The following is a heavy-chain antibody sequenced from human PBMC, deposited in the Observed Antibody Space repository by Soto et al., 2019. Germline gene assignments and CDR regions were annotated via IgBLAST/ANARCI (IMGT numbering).Heavy chain of an antibody. CDR2: ISYDGSNK. Sequence: SLLLSFSASGFTFSSYAMHWVRQAPGKGLEWVAVISYDGSNKYYADSVKGRFTISRDNSKNTLYLQMNILRAEDTAVYYCARPRTPRPAWGQGTLVTVSS. V-gene: IGHV3-30*14. CDR1: GFTFSSYA. CDR3: ARPRTPRPA. J-gene: IGHJ5*02. D-gene: IGHD2-15*01.